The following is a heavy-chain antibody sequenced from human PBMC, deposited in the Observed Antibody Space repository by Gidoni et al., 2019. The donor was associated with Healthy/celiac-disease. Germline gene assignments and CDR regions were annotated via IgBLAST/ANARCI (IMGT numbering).Heavy chain of an antibody. Sequence: QVQLQQWGAGLLKPAETLSLPCAVYGGSFSGYYWSWIRPPPGKGLEWIGEINHSGSTNYNPSLKSRVSISVDTSKNQFSLKLSAVTAADTAVYYCARCDSSLGFYGYWGQGTLVTVSS. V-gene: IGHV4-34*01. CDR1: GGSFSGYY. CDR2: INHSGST. D-gene: IGHD3-22*01. CDR3: ARCDSSLGFYGY. J-gene: IGHJ4*02.